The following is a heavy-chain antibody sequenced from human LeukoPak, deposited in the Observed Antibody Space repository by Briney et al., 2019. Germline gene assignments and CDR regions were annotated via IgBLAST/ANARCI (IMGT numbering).Heavy chain of an antibody. V-gene: IGHV3-30*02. Sequence: SGGSLRLSCAASGFTFSNYGMHWVRQTPGKGLDWVAFIRYDGSKKYYADSVKGRFTISRDNSKNTLFLQMNSLRAEDTAVYYCARDDSSGYYYRFYAFDIWGQGTMVTVSS. J-gene: IGHJ3*02. CDR3: ARDDSSGYYYRFYAFDI. CDR1: GFTFSNYG. CDR2: IRYDGSKK. D-gene: IGHD3-22*01.